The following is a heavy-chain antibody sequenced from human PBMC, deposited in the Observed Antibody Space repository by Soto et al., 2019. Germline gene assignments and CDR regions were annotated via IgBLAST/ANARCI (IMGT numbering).Heavy chain of an antibody. J-gene: IGHJ4*02. CDR1: GGSIRSSSYY. V-gene: IGHV4-39*01. Sequence: KFSETLSLTCTVFGGSIRSSSYYWGWIRQPPGKGLEWIGTMYYSGTTYYNPSLKSRVTISVDTSRNQFFPKLTSVTAADTAVYYCARLGPYDSTGYYLPFDYWGQGALVTVSS. CDR2: MYYSGTT. D-gene: IGHD3-22*01. CDR3: ARLGPYDSTGYYLPFDY.